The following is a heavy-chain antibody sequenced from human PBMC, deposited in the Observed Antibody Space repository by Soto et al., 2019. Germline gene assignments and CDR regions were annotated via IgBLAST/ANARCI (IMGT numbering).Heavy chain of an antibody. CDR3: ATMGTPATGLYFFDY. CDR2: ISYIGST. CDR1: GGSISSGNYY. J-gene: IGHJ4*02. D-gene: IGHD2-15*01. Sequence: QVQLQESGPGLVKPSQTLSLTCTVSGGSISSGNYYWSWIRQPPGKGLEWIGFISYIGSTYYSTSLNSRFTLSVDTSKSEFSLNLSFVTATDTAVYYCATMGTPATGLYFFDYWGPASLVTVSS. V-gene: IGHV4-30-4*01.